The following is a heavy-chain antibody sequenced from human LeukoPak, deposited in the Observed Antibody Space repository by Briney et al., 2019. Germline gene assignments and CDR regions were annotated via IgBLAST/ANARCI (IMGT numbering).Heavy chain of an antibody. Sequence: ASDTVSCKASGYTFISYGITWVRQAPGQGLEWMGWISAYNGNTNDAQKFQGRVTMTRDTSTSTAYMELRSLRSDDTAVYYCARDGDYYDSSGYFDYWGQGTLVTVSS. CDR3: ARDGDYYDSSGYFDY. CDR2: ISAYNGNT. D-gene: IGHD3-22*01. V-gene: IGHV1-18*01. CDR1: GYTFISYG. J-gene: IGHJ4*02.